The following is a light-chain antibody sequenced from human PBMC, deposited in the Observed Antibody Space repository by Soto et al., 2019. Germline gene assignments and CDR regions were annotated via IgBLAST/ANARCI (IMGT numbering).Light chain of an antibody. J-gene: IGKJ1*01. CDR3: QQNGSSPLT. CDR1: QSVSSSY. CDR2: GAS. V-gene: IGKV3-20*01. Sequence: EIVLTQSPGTLSLSPGERATLSCRASQSVSSSYLACYQQKPVQAPRLLIYGASSRATGSPDRFSGSGSGTDFTLTISRLEPEDFAVYYCQQNGSSPLTFGAGTKVEIK.